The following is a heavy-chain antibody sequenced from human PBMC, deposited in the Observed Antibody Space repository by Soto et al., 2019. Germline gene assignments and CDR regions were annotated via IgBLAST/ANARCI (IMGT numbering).Heavy chain of an antibody. D-gene: IGHD4-4*01. Sequence: SLTCTVSGGSVSSGSYYWSWIRQPPGKGLEWIGYIYYSGSTNYNPSLKSRVTISVDTSKNQFSLKLSSVTAADTAVYYCARQTVTSYYYYMDVWGKGTTVTVSS. CDR2: IYYSGST. V-gene: IGHV4-61*01. J-gene: IGHJ6*03. CDR3: ARQTVTSYYYYMDV. CDR1: GGSVSSGSYY.